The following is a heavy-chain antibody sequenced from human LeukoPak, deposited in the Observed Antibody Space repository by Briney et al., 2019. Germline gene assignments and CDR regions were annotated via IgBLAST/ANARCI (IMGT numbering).Heavy chain of an antibody. D-gene: IGHD3-22*01. CDR2: IKQDGGEK. V-gene: IGHV3-7*01. CDR3: ARDSYDSSGYLGAFDI. J-gene: IGHJ3*02. CDR1: GLTFSSYW. Sequence: GGSLRLSCVASGLTFSSYWMSWVRQAPGKGLEWVANIKQDGGEKYYVDSVKGRFTISRDNSKNTLYLQMNSLRAEDTAVYYCARDSYDSSGYLGAFDIWGQGTMVTVSS.